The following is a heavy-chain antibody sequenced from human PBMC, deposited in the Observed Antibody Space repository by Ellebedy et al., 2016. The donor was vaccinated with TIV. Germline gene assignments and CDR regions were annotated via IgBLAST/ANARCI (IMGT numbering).Heavy chain of an antibody. D-gene: IGHD6-6*01. CDR3: AMGEIGSSIFDY. V-gene: IGHV4-59*01. Sequence: MPSETLSLTCTVSGGSITSYYWSWIRQPPGKGLEWIGYIYYSGSTNYNPSLKSQVTISVATSKNQFSLKLSSVTAADTAVYYCAMGEIGSSIFDYWGQGTLVTVSS. CDR1: GGSITSYY. CDR2: IYYSGST. J-gene: IGHJ4*02.